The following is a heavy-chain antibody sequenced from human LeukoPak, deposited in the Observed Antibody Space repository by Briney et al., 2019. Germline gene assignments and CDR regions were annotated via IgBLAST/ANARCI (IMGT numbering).Heavy chain of an antibody. V-gene: IGHV4-34*01. J-gene: IGHJ5*02. D-gene: IGHD2-2*01. CDR3: AIHIVVVPAAKKKNWFDP. CDR2: INHSGST. CDR1: GGSFSGYY. Sequence: SETLSLTCAVYGGSFSGYYWSWIRQPPGKGLEWIGEINHSGSTNYNPSLKSRVTISVDTSRNQFSLKLSSVTAADTAVYYCAIHIVVVPAAKKKNWFDPWGQGTLVTVSS.